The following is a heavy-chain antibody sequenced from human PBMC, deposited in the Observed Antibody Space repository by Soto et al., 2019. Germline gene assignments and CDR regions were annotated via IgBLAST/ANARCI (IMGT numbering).Heavy chain of an antibody. CDR3: ARVAGYYYDSSGLARSFDY. D-gene: IGHD3-22*01. V-gene: IGHV1-69*13. CDR1: EGTFSSYA. Sequence: SVKVSCKASEGTFSSYAISWVRQAPGQGLEWMGGIIPIFGTANYAQKFQGRVTITADESTSTAYMELSSLRSEDTAVYYCARVAGYYYDSSGLARSFDYWGQGTLVTVSS. J-gene: IGHJ4*02. CDR2: IIPIFGTA.